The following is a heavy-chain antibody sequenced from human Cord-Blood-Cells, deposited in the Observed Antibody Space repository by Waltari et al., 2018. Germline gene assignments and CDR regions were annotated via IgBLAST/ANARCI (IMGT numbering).Heavy chain of an antibody. CDR3: ARAGYSSGWYWFDP. J-gene: IGHJ5*02. Sequence: EVQLVESGGGLVQPGGSLRLSCAASGFTFSSYWMSWVRQAPGKGLEWVANIKQDGSEKYYVDSVKGRFTISRDNAKNSLYLQMNSLRAEDTAVYYCARAGYSSGWYWFDPWGQGILVTVSS. CDR2: IKQDGSEK. D-gene: IGHD6-19*01. V-gene: IGHV3-7*01. CDR1: GFTFSSYW.